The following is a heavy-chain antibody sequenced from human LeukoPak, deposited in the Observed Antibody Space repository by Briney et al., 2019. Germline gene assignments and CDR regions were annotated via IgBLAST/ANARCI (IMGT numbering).Heavy chain of an antibody. J-gene: IGHJ5*02. CDR1: GGSISSYY. CDR3: ARGLSSSSSPPFDP. D-gene: IGHD6-6*01. CDR2: IYYSGST. V-gene: IGHV4-59*01. Sequence: PSETLSLTCTVSGGSISSYYWSWIRQPRGKGLEWIGYIYYSGSTNYNPSLKSRVTISVDTSKNQFSLKLSSVTAADTAVYYCARGLSSSSSPPFDPWGQGTLVTVSS.